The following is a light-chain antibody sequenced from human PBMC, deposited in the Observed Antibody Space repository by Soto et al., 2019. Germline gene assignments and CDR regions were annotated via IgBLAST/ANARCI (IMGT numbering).Light chain of an antibody. CDR2: GVT. CDR3: SSFTSNRIYV. CDR1: HNDIGTYDY. Sequence: QSALTQPTPVSGSPGQSITISCTGNHNDIGTYDYVSWYQQHPGRAPRLLIYGVTTRPSGISDRFSASKSGLTASLTISGLQPEDEADYYCSSFTSNRIYVFXPGTKLTVL. V-gene: IGLV2-14*03. J-gene: IGLJ1*01.